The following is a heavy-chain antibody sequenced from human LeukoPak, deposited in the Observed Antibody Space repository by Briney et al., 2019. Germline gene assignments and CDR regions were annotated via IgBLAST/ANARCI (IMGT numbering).Heavy chain of an antibody. CDR1: GYSFTDYW. CDR3: ATPYPREYCSSSACYFNY. V-gene: IGHV5-51*06. D-gene: IGHD2/OR15-2a*01. J-gene: IGHJ4*02. CDR2: IYPGDSDT. Sequence: GESLKISCKASGYSFTDYWIGWVRQMPGKGLEWMGIIYPGDSDTRYSPSFEGQVTISADKSIRAASLEWSSLKASDTAMYYCATPYPREYCSSSACYFNYWGQGTLVTVSS.